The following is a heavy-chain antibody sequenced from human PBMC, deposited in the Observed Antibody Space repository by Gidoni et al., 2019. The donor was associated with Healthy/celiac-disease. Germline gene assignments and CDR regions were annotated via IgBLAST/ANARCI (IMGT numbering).Heavy chain of an antibody. J-gene: IGHJ6*02. CDR1: GFTVSSTY. Sequence: EVQLVETGGGLIQPGGSLRLSCAASGFTVSSTYMSWVRQAPGKGLEWVSVIYSGGSTYYADSVKGRFTISRDNSKNTLYLQMNSLRAEDTAVYYCARGEAYYYDSSGYFYDPYGMDVWGQGTTVTVSS. CDR2: IYSGGST. D-gene: IGHD3-22*01. V-gene: IGHV3-53*02. CDR3: ARGEAYYYDSSGYFYDPYGMDV.